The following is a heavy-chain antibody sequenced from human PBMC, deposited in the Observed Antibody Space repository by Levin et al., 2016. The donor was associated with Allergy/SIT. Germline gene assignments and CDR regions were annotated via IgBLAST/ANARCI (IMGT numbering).Heavy chain of an antibody. CDR2: MYRAGST. Sequence: GESLKISCSASGFTVSGNYMAWIRQAPGKGLEWVSVMYRAGSTQYADSVKGRFTISRDSSKNTLYLQMDVLGPEDTAVYYCASFNGGYAQYWGQGTLVTVSS. CDR1: GFTVSGNY. V-gene: IGHV3-66*02. CDR3: ASFNGGYAQY. J-gene: IGHJ4*02. D-gene: IGHD5-12*01.